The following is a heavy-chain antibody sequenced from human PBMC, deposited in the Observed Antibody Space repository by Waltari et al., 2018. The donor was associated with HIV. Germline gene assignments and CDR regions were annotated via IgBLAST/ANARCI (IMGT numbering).Heavy chain of an antibody. J-gene: IGHJ5*02. Sequence: QITLKESGPTLAKPTQTLTLTCTFSGFSLSSSGVGVGWLRQPPGKALEWLALIYGNDAKRYSPSLKSRLTITKATSKNQVVLTLTNVAPVDTATYYCVHRRLARAVAGTLYNWFDPWGQGILVTVSS. CDR2: IYGNDAK. D-gene: IGHD6-19*01. CDR3: VHRRLARAVAGTLYNWFDP. CDR1: GFSLSSSGVG. V-gene: IGHV2-5*01.